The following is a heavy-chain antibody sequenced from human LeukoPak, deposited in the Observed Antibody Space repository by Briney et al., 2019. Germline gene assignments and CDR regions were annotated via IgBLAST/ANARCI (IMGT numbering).Heavy chain of an antibody. D-gene: IGHD5-12*01. CDR1: GYTFTGYY. CDR2: INPNSGGT. V-gene: IGHV1-2*02. Sequence: ASVKVSCKASGYTFTGYYMHWVRQAPGQGLEWMGWINPNSGGTNYAQKFQGRVTMTRDTSISTAYMELSRLRSDDTAVYYCAKGSDIVATIGGSGHYYMDVWGKGTTVTVSS. CDR3: AKGSDIVATIGGSGHYYMDV. J-gene: IGHJ6*03.